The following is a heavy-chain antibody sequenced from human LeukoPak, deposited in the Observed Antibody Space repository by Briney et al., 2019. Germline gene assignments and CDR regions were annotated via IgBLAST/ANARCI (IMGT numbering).Heavy chain of an antibody. CDR3: ARGDDTMIVGDIGSYYYYYMDV. D-gene: IGHD3-22*01. J-gene: IGHJ6*03. CDR2: IIPIFGTA. CDR1: GGTFSSYA. V-gene: IGHV1-69*13. Sequence: ASVKVSCKASGGTFSSYAISWVRQAPGQGLEWMGGIIPIFGTANYAQKFQGRVTITADESTSTAYMELSSLRSEDTAVYYCARGDDTMIVGDIGSYYYYYMDVWGKGTTVTVS.